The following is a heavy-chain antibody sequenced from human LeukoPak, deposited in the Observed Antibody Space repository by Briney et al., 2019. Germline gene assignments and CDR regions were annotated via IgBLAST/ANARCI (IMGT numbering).Heavy chain of an antibody. Sequence: ASVKVSCKASGYTFTSYGISWVRQAPGQGLDGMGWISAYNGNTNHAQKLQGRVTMTTDTSTSTAYMELRSLRSDDTAVYYCARVRSYYDSSAYDYWGQGTLVTVSS. CDR1: GYTFTSYG. CDR2: ISAYNGNT. J-gene: IGHJ4*02. D-gene: IGHD3-22*01. V-gene: IGHV1-18*01. CDR3: ARVRSYYDSSAYDY.